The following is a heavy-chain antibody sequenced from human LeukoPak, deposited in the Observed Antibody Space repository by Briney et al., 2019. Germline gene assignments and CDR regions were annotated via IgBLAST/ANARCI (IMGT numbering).Heavy chain of an antibody. D-gene: IGHD2-2*01. CDR2: MNPNSGNT. J-gene: IGHJ5*02. V-gene: IGHV1-8*01. Sequence: ASVTVSLTCTVYTFTSYDINWVRQPTRQGLGRMGWMNPNSGNTGYAHKSQGRVTMTRITSISTAYMVLSSLRSEDTAVYSCARGPRYCSSTSCSRLRLRENWFDRWGEGTLVTVSS. CDR3: ARGPRYCSSTSCSRLRLRENWFDR. CDR1: VYTFTSYD.